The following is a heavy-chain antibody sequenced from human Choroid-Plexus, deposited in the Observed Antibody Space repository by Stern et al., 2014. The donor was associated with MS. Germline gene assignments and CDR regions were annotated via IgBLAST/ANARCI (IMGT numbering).Heavy chain of an antibody. CDR2: IKPNTGGP. CDR1: GYIFTGYY. J-gene: IGHJ6*02. Sequence: VQLVQSGAEVKKPGASVKVSCKTSGYIFTGYYIHWVRQAPGQGLEWIAWIKPNTGGPKSAQKFQGRVTMSRDTSSSTAYVELSSLTSDDTAVYYCARDQRGITIFGVVTDYYYLGMDVWGQGTTVTVSS. D-gene: IGHD3-3*01. CDR3: ARDQRGITIFGVVTDYYYLGMDV. V-gene: IGHV1-2*02.